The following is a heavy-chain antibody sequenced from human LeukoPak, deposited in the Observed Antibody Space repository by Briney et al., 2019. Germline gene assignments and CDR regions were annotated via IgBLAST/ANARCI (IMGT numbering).Heavy chain of an antibody. CDR1: GGGLRGDY. Sequence: PSEALTLTYAGCGGGLRGDYWSWIRQPPGKGLEWIGEINHSGSTNYNPSLKSRVTISVDTSKNQFSLKLSSVTAADTAVYYCARGFRVWGSYRQISYYFDYWGQGTLVTVSS. CDR2: INHSGST. D-gene: IGHD3-16*02. V-gene: IGHV4-34*01. CDR3: ARGFRVWGSYRQISYYFDY. J-gene: IGHJ4*02.